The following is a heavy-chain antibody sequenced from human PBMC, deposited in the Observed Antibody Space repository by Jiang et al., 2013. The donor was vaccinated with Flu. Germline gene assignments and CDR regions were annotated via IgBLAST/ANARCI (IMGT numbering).Heavy chain of an antibody. CDR3: ARVGYYDSSGYCYFQH. D-gene: IGHD3-22*01. CDR1: GFTFSSYE. J-gene: IGHJ1*01. CDR2: ISSSGSTI. Sequence: LVQPGGSLRLSCAASGFTFSSYEMNWVRQAPGKGLEWVSYISSSGSTIYYADSVKGRFTISRDNAKNSLYLQMNSLRAEDTAVYYCARVGYYDSSGYCYFQHWGQGTLVTVSS. V-gene: IGHV3-48*03.